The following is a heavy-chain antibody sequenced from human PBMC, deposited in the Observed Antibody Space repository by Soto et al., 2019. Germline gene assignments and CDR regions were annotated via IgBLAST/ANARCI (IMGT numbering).Heavy chain of an antibody. CDR3: ARDLYNSIGWHEGGYFQH. CDR1: GYTFTSYY. Sequence: ASVKVSCTASGYTFTSYYMHWVRQAPGQGLEWMGIINPSGGSTSYAQQFQGRVTMTRDTSTSTVYMELSSLRSEETAVYYCARDLYNSIGWHEGGYFQHWGQGTLVTVSS. J-gene: IGHJ1*01. V-gene: IGHV1-46*01. D-gene: IGHD6-19*01. CDR2: INPSGGST.